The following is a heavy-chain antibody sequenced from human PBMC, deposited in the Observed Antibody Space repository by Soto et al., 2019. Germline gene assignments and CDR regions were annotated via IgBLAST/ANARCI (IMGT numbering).Heavy chain of an antibody. CDR3: ARRRYSGSYYYAFDI. Sequence: QVQLQQWGAGLLKPSETLSLTCAVYGGSFSGYYWSWIRQPPGKGLEWIGEINHSGSTNYNPSLKSRVTISVDTSKNQFSLKLSSVTAADRAVYYCARRRYSGSYYYAFDIWGQGTMVTVSS. CDR1: GGSFSGYY. V-gene: IGHV4-34*01. CDR2: INHSGST. D-gene: IGHD1-26*01. J-gene: IGHJ3*02.